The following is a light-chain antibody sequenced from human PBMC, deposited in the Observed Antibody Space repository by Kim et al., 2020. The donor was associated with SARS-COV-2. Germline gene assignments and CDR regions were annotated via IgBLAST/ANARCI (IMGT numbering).Light chain of an antibody. J-gene: IGLJ1*01. V-gene: IGLV2-14*03. CDR3: SSYTSSSTLV. Sequence: GQSVTLSCPGTSSDVGGYNYVSWYQQHPGKAPKLMIYDVSNRPSGVSNRFSGSKSGNTASLTISGLQAEDEADYYCSSYTSSSTLVFGTGTKVTVL. CDR2: DVS. CDR1: SSDVGGYNY.